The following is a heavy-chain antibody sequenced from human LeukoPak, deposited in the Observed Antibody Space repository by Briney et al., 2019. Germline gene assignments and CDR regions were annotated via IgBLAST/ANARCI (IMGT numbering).Heavy chain of an antibody. Sequence: GGSLRLSCAASGFTFSDYAMHWVRQAPGKKLKYVSTISSNGDITYYATSVKGRFTISRDNSKNTLFLQLGSLRAEDMAVYYCARGPQPYDDSGSRAFDIWGQGAMVTVSS. J-gene: IGHJ3*02. V-gene: IGHV3-64*01. CDR3: ARGPQPYDDSGSRAFDI. CDR2: ISSNGDIT. D-gene: IGHD4-17*01. CDR1: GFTFSDYA.